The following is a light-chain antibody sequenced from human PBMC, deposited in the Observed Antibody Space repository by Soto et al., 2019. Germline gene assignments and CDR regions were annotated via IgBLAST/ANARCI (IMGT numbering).Light chain of an antibody. Sequence: QSVLTQPPSVSGAPGQRVTISCTGSSSNIGAGYDVHWYQQLPGTAPKLIIYEGSERPSGISNRFSGSKSGNTASLTISGLQAEDEADYYCSSYAGRSSFPYVFGTGTQLTVL. CDR2: EGS. J-gene: IGLJ1*01. CDR3: SSYAGRSSFPYV. V-gene: IGLV1-40*01. CDR1: SSNIGAGYD.